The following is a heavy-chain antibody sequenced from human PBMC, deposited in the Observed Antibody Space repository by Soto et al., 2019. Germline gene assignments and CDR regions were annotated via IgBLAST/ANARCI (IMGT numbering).Heavy chain of an antibody. V-gene: IGHV4-39*01. J-gene: IGHJ4*02. CDR3: ARLPSDWLSKYYFDY. Sequence: SETLSLTCTVSGGSISSSSYYWGWIRQPPGKGLEWIGSIYYSGSTYYNPSLKSRVTISVDTSKNQFSLKLSSVTAADTAVYYCARLPSDWLSKYYFDYWGQGTLVTVSS. CDR2: IYYSGST. CDR1: GGSISSSSYY. D-gene: IGHD3-9*01.